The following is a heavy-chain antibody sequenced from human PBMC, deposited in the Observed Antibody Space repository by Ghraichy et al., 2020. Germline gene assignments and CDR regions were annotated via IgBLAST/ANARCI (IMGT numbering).Heavy chain of an antibody. CDR2: IYYSGST. D-gene: IGHD3-22*01. CDR1: GGSISSYY. CDR3: ARGYYDSSGSRYYFDY. V-gene: IGHV4-59*01. Sequence: SQTLSLTCTVSGGSISSYYWSWIRQPPGKGLEWIGYIYYSGSTNYNPSLKSRVTISVDTSKNQFSLKLSSVTAADTAVYYCARGYYDSSGSRYYFDYWGQGTLVTVSS. J-gene: IGHJ4*02.